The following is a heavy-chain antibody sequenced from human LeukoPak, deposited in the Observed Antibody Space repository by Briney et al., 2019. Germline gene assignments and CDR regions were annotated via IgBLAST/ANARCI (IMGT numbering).Heavy chain of an antibody. Sequence: ASVKVSCKASGYTFTSYGISWVRQAPGQGLEWMGWISAYSGNTNYAQKLQGRVTMTTDTSTSKAYMELRSLRSDDTAVYYCARSDGYNYGLAFDIWGQGTMVTVSS. CDR3: ARSDGYNYGLAFDI. J-gene: IGHJ3*02. D-gene: IGHD5-24*01. V-gene: IGHV1-18*01. CDR1: GYTFTSYG. CDR2: ISAYSGNT.